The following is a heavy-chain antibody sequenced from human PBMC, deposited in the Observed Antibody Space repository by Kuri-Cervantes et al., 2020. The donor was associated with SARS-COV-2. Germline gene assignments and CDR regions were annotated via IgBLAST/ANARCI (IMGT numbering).Heavy chain of an antibody. J-gene: IGHJ6*03. D-gene: IGHD6-19*01. V-gene: IGHV4-34*01. CDR3: ARLRRHNNGWFATGYYMDV. Sequence: SQTLSLTCAVYGGSFSGYYWSWIRQPPGKGLEWIGEINHSGSTNYNPSLKSRVTISVDMSKNQFSLKLSSVTAADTAVYYCARLRRHNNGWFATGYYMDVWGKGTTVTVSS. CDR1: GGSFSGYY. CDR2: INHSGST.